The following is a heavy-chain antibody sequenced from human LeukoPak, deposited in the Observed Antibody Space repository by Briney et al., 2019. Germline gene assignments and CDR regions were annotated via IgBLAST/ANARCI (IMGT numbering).Heavy chain of an antibody. J-gene: IGHJ5*02. CDR1: GFPYIGTS. Sequence: PGGSLRLSCAASGFPYIGTSMNWVRQAPGKGLEWVAYMNRDPIYYADSVKGRFTISRDNAKNSVYLQMNSLRADDTAVYFCARDTYFYDTSGYDINDLWGQGTLVTVSS. D-gene: IGHD3-22*01. V-gene: IGHV3-69-1*01. CDR2: MNRDPI. CDR3: ARDTYFYDTSGYDINDL.